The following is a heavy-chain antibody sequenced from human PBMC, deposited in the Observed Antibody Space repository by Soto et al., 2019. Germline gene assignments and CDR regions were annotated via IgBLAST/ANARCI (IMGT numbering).Heavy chain of an antibody. CDR1: GVIFSDNA. CDR3: ARDAIGMVRGTNNWLDP. V-gene: IGHV3-23*01. CDR2: ISGHGIAT. D-gene: IGHD3-10*01. Sequence: GVSLRLSWEASGVIFSDNAMSWVRQAPGKGLEWVSAISGHGIATYYADSVKGRFTISRDNSKNTLYLQMNRLRADDTAVSYCARDAIGMVRGTNNWLDPWGKGP. J-gene: IGHJ5*02.